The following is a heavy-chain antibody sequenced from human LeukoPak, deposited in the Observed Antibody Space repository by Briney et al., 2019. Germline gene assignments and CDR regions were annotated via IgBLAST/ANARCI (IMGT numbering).Heavy chain of an antibody. CDR1: GGTFSGYY. CDR2: INHSGSN. J-gene: IGHJ4*02. Sequence: SETLSLTCAVYGGTFSGYYWSWIRQPPGKGVEGIGEINHSGSNKYKPCITSGVTISVDTSKNQFSLKLSSVTAADTAVYYCARGSVWYVLYQLLYSEAYFDYWGQGTLVTVSS. CDR3: ARGSVWYVLYQLLYSEAYFDY. D-gene: IGHD2-2*02. V-gene: IGHV4-34*01.